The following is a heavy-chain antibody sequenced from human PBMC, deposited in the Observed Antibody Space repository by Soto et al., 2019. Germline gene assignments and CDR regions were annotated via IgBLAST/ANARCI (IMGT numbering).Heavy chain of an antibody. V-gene: IGHV4-30-2*01. J-gene: IGHJ5*02. CDR1: GVSIRSGGYS. CDR2: IYHSGST. Sequence: SETLSLTCAVSGVSIRSGGYSWSWVRQPPGKGLEWIGYIYHSGSTYYNPSLKGRVTISVDRSKNQFSLKLSSVTAADTAVYYCARVPDRWGQGTLVTVS. CDR3: ARVPDR. D-gene: IGHD2-2*01.